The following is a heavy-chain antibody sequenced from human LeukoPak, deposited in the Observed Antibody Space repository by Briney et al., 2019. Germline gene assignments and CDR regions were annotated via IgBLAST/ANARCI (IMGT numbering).Heavy chain of an antibody. J-gene: IGHJ4*02. CDR1: GGSISSSSYY. CDR2: IYYSGST. Sequence: SETLSLTCTVSGGSISSSSYYWGWNRQPPGKGLEWIGSIYYSGSTYYNPSLKSRVTISVDTSKNQFSLKLSSVTAADTAVYYCARLYCSSTSCSHVDYWGQGTLVTVSS. V-gene: IGHV4-39*01. CDR3: ARLYCSSTSCSHVDY. D-gene: IGHD2-2*01.